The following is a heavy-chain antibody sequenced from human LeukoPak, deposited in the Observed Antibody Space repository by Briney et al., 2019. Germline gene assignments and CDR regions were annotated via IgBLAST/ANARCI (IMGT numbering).Heavy chain of an antibody. J-gene: IGHJ4*02. CDR2: GRIKTDGGTT. V-gene: IGHV3-15*01. CDR1: GFTFSNAW. D-gene: IGHD4-17*01. CDR3: STEVDWNYGDYGGFDY. Sequence: PGESLRLSCAASGFTFSNAWMSWVRLPPSNGREWVGRGRIKTDGGTTDYDAPVKGRSTTSRDDSKNTLYLRMSSLKTEDTAVYYCSTEVDWNYGDYGGFDYWGRGTLVTLSS.